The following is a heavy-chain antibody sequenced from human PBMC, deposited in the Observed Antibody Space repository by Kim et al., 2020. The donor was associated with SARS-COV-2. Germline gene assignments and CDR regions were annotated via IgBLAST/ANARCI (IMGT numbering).Heavy chain of an antibody. Sequence: ASVKVSCKVSGYTLTELSMHWVRQAPGKGLEWMGGFDPEDGETIYAQKFQGRVTMTEDTSTDTAYMELSSLRSEDTAVYYCATATYYFESSGYRYGKDVWGQGTTVTVSS. V-gene: IGHV1-24*01. D-gene: IGHD3-22*01. CDR3: ATATYYFESSGYRYGKDV. CDR1: GYTLTELS. CDR2: FDPEDGET. J-gene: IGHJ6*02.